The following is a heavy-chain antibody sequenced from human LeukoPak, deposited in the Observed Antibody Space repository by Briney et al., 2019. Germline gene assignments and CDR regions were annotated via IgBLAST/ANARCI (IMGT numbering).Heavy chain of an antibody. D-gene: IGHD2-15*01. Sequence: GASVKVSCKASGYTFTSYDINWVRQATGQGLEWMGWMNPNSGNTGYAQKFQGRVTITADESVSTAYMELSSLRSEDTAVYCCARDSSDIRSLIAHWGQGTLVTVSS. CDR1: GYTFTSYD. CDR3: ARDSSDIRSLIAH. J-gene: IGHJ1*01. V-gene: IGHV1-8*01. CDR2: MNPNSGNT.